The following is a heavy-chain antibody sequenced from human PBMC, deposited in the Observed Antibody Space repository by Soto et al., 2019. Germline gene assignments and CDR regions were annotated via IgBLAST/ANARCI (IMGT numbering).Heavy chain of an antibody. CDR2: IIPIFGTA. Sequence: SVKVSCKASGGTFSSYAISWVRQAPGQGLEWMGGIIPIFGTANYAQKFQGRVTITADESTSTAYMELSSMRSEDTAVYYCARALCYCDSSSSPSEWLDIWGQGTLVTVSS. D-gene: IGHD3-22*01. V-gene: IGHV1-69*13. J-gene: IGHJ4*01. CDR3: ARALCYCDSSSSPSEWLDI. CDR1: GGTFSSYA.